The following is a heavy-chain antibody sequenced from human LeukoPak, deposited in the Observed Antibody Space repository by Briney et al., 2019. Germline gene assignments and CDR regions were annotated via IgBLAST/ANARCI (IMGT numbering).Heavy chain of an antibody. CDR2: ISPSGDST. V-gene: IGHV1-46*01. CDR3: ARGRDYYAITGYHNWFDA. CDR1: GYTFTRYY. J-gene: IGHJ5*02. Sequence: GASVKVSCKASGYTFTRYYMHWVRQAPGQGLEWIGIISPSGDSTSYAQKFQGRVTMTRDTSSRTVYLDLSGLRSEDTAVYYCARGRDYYAITGYHNWFDAWGQGTLVTVSS. D-gene: IGHD3-22*01.